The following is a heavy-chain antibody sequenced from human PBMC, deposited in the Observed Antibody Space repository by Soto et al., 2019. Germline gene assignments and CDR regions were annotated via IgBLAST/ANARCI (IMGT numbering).Heavy chain of an antibody. V-gene: IGHV3-21*01. CDR3: AREFYYYYYMDV. Sequence: GGSLRLSCAASGFTFCSYGMNWVRQAPGKGLEWVSSISSSSSYIYYADSVKGRFTISRDNAKNSLYLQMNSLRAEDTAVYYCAREFYYYYYMDVWGKGTTVTVSS. CDR1: GFTFCSYG. CDR2: ISSSSSYI. J-gene: IGHJ6*03.